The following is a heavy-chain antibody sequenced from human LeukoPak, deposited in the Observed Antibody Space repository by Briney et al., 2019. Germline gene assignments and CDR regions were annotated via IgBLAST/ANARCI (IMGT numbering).Heavy chain of an antibody. CDR1: GGSISSSSHY. V-gene: IGHV4-39*01. J-gene: IGHJ4*02. CDR3: ASGAAYCGGDCPPGPVDY. Sequence: PSETLSLTCTVSGGSISSSSHYWGWIRQPPGKGLEWIGSIYYSGSTYYNPSLKSRVTISVDTSKNQFSLKLSPVTAADTAVYYCASGAAYCGGDCPPGPVDYWGQGTLVTVSS. CDR2: IYYSGST. D-gene: IGHD2-21*02.